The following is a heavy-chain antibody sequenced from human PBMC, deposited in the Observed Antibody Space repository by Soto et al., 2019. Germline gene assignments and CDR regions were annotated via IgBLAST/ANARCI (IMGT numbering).Heavy chain of an antibody. V-gene: IGHV4-39*01. CDR1: CGSSSSSSYH. D-gene: IGHD3-3*01. Sequence: PSLTMRLTWTVACGSSSSSSYHRGWISQPPGKGLEWIGSIYYSGSTYYNPSLKSRVTISVDTSKNQFSLKLSSVTAADTAVYYCARMYYDFWSGYYPYYYYYGMDVWGQGTTVTVSS. CDR2: IYYSGST. CDR3: ARMYYDFWSGYYPYYYYYGMDV. J-gene: IGHJ6*02.